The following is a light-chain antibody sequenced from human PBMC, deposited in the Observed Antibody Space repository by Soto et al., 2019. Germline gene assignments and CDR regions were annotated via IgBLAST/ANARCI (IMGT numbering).Light chain of an antibody. CDR3: QKCDSAPLT. CDR2: VAS. V-gene: IGKV1-27*01. CDR1: QGITNY. Sequence: DIPMTQSPSSLSASVGDRVTITCRASQGITNYLAWYQQKPVKVPKLLIYVASTLQSGVPSRFSGTGSGTDFTLTISNLQPEDVATYYCQKCDSAPLTFGGGTKVEIK. J-gene: IGKJ4*01.